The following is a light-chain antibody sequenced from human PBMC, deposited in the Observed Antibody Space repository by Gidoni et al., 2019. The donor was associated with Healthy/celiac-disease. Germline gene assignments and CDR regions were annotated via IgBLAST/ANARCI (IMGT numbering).Light chain of an antibody. CDR1: QSLLHSNGYNY. CDR2: LGS. V-gene: IGKV2-28*01. CDR3: MQALQTPYT. Sequence: DLVMTPSPLSLPVTPGEPASISCRSSQSLLHSNGYNYLDWYLQKPGQSPQLLIYLGSTRASGVPDRFSGSGSGTDFTLKISRVEAEDVGVYYCMQALQTPYTFGQGTKLEIK. J-gene: IGKJ2*01.